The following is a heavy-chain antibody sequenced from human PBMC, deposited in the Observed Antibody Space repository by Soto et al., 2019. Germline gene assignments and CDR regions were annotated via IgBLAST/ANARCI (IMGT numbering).Heavy chain of an antibody. D-gene: IGHD2-2*01. J-gene: IGHJ6*02. CDR2: IIPIFGTA. Sequence: QVQLVQSGAEVKKPGSSVKVSCKASGGTFSSYAISWVRQAPGQGLEWMGGIIPIFGTANYAQKFQGRVTITADESTSTAYMELSSLRSEHTAVYYCATLRDGGCLYCISTSCPLGSYYYDGMDVWGQGTTVTVSS. CDR1: GGTFSSYA. CDR3: ATLRDGGCLYCISTSCPLGSYYYDGMDV. V-gene: IGHV1-69*12.